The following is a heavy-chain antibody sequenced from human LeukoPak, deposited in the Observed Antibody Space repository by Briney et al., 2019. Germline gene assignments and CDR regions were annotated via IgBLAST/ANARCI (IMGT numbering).Heavy chain of an antibody. CDR3: ARGDTSRSIAARRGFDY. Sequence: PSETLSLTCTVSGGSISSYYWSWIRQPPGKGLEWIGYIYYSGSTNYNPSLKSRVTISVDTSKNQFSLKLSSVTAADTAVYYCARGDTSRSIAARRGFDYWGQGTLVTVSS. CDR1: GGSISSYY. V-gene: IGHV4-59*01. J-gene: IGHJ4*02. CDR2: IYYSGST. D-gene: IGHD6-6*01.